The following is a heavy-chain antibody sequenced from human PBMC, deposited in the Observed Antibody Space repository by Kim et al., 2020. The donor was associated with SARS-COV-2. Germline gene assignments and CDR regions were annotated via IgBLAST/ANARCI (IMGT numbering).Heavy chain of an antibody. V-gene: IGHV3-11*01. D-gene: IGHD6-19*01. CDR3: ARDLHSSGGKFSQFDY. Sequence: GGSLRLSCAASGFTFSDYYMNWIRQAPGKGLEWVASISRSGTTIYYADSVKGRFTISRDNGKQSVYLQMNSLRAEDTSMYYCARDLHSSGGKFSQFDYWGQGTLATVSS. CDR1: GFTFSDYY. CDR2: ISRSGTTI. J-gene: IGHJ4*02.